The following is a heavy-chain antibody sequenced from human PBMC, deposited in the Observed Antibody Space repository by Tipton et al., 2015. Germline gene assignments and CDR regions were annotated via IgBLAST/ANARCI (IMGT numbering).Heavy chain of an antibody. D-gene: IGHD3-10*01. J-gene: IGHJ4*02. Sequence: SLRLSCEASGFTFNEYGMHWVRQTPGKGLEWVSGISGSGFSTYYADSVNGRFDISRDESKNTVYLQMNSLRVEDTAVYYCAKNSGNYYSSSSDHWGQGTLVTVSS. CDR1: GFTFNEYG. V-gene: IGHV3-23*01. CDR2: ISGSGFST. CDR3: AKNSGNYYSSSSDH.